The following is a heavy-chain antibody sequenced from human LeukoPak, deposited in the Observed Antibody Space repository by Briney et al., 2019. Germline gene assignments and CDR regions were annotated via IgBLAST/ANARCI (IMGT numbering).Heavy chain of an antibody. CDR3: AGNTYYHDSSGYYYFDY. CDR2: IYSGGST. V-gene: IGHV3-53*01. Sequence: GGSLRLSCAASGFTVSSNCMSWVRQAPGKGLEWVSVIYSGGSTYYADSVKGRFTISRDNSKDTLYLQMNSLRAEDTAVYYCAGNTYYHDSSGYYYFDYWGQGTLVTVSS. J-gene: IGHJ4*02. D-gene: IGHD3-22*01. CDR1: GFTVSSNC.